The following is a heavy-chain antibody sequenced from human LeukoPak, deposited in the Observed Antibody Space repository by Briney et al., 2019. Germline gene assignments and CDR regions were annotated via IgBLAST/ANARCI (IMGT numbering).Heavy chain of an antibody. V-gene: IGHV1-2*02. CDR3: ARTLGYCSSTSCYGGDYDAFDI. Sequence: ASVKVSCKASGYTFNGYYMHWVRQAPGQGLEWMGWINPNSGGTNYAQKFQGRVTMTRDTSITTAYMELSRLRPDDTAVYYCARTLGYCSSTSCYGGDYDAFDIWGQGTMVTVSS. J-gene: IGHJ3*02. CDR2: INPNSGGT. D-gene: IGHD2-2*01. CDR1: GYTFNGYY.